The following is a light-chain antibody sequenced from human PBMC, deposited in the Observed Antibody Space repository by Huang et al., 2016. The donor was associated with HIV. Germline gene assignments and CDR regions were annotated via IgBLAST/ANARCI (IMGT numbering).Light chain of an antibody. J-gene: IGKJ2*01. CDR1: QSISNY. Sequence: DIQMTQSPSSLSASVGDRVTITCRPSQSISNYLNWYQQKPGKAPKLLIYAASTLQSGVPSRFSGSGSGTDFTLTISSLQPEDFATYYCQQSFNTPRTFGQGTKLEIK. V-gene: IGKV1-39*01. CDR3: QQSFNTPRT. CDR2: AAS.